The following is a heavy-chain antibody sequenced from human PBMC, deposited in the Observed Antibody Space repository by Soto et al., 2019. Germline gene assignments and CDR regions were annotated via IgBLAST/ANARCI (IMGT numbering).Heavy chain of an antibody. CDR2: ISDSGDRT. D-gene: IGHD3-16*02. Sequence: EVQLMESGGGLVQPGGSLRLSCASSGFTLSMSAVNWVRQAPGKGLEWVSYISDSGDRTYYADSVKGRFTISRDRYKYTVSLQMDSLRAEDTAVYYCAKDRGIIVKAGDAFDVWGQGTKVTVSS. CDR3: AKDRGIIVKAGDAFDV. V-gene: IGHV3-23*01. J-gene: IGHJ3*01. CDR1: GFTLSMSA.